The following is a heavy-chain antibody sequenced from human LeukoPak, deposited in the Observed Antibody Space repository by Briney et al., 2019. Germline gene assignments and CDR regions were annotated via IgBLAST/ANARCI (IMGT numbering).Heavy chain of an antibody. CDR3: AKGHDIVLMGGPDY. CDR2: ISGSGGST. J-gene: IGHJ4*02. V-gene: IGHV3-23*01. Sequence: PGRSLRLSCAASGFTFSSYAMHWVRQAPGKGLEWVSAISGSGGSTYYADSVKGRFTISRDNSKNTLYLQMNSLRAEDTAVYYCAKGHDIVLMGGPDYWAREPWSPSPQ. CDR1: GFTFSSYA. D-gene: IGHD2-8*01.